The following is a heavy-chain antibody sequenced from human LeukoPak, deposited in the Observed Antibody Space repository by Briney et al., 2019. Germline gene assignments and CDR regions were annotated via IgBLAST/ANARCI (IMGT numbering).Heavy chain of an antibody. J-gene: IGHJ4*02. V-gene: IGHV4-34*01. CDR2: INHSGST. D-gene: IGHD5-24*01. CDR3: ARSGGRWLQFGYFDY. CDR1: GGSISGYY. Sequence: SETLSLTCTVSGGSISGYYWSWIRQPPGKGLEWIGEINHSGSTNYNPSLKSRVTISVDTSKNQFSLKLSSVTAADTAVYYCARSGGRWLQFGYFDYWGQGTLVTVSS.